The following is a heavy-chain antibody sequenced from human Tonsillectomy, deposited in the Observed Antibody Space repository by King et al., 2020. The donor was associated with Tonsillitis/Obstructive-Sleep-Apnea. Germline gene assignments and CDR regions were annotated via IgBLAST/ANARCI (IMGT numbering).Heavy chain of an antibody. J-gene: IGHJ6*03. CDR3: ARDSWEMATRYYYYYMDV. CDR2: IIPIFGTA. D-gene: IGHD5-24*01. CDR1: GGTFSSYA. Sequence: QLVQSGAEVKKPGSSVKVSCKASGGTFSSYAISWVRQAPGQGLEWMGGIIPIFGTANYAQKFQGRVTITADESTSTAYMELSSLRSEDTAVYYCARDSWEMATRYYYYYMDVWGKGTTVTVSS. V-gene: IGHV1-69*12.